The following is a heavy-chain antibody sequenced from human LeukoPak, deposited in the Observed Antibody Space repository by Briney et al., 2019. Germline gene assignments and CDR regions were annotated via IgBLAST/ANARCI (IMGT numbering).Heavy chain of an antibody. V-gene: IGHV3-23*01. CDR1: GFTSRTYV. CDR2: ISGSGGST. Sequence: GGSLRLSCVVFGFTSRTYVMAWVRQAPGKGLEWVSAISGSGGSTYYADSVKGRFTISRDNSKNTLYLQMNSLRAEDTAVYYCAKDFYSSSWYGSDYWGQGTLVTVSS. J-gene: IGHJ4*02. CDR3: AKDFYSSSWYGSDY. D-gene: IGHD6-13*01.